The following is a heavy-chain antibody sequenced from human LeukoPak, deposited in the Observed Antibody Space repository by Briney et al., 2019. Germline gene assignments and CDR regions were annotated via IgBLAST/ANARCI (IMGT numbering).Heavy chain of an antibody. CDR1: GGSIDITNY. CDR2: ISHDGTR. J-gene: IGHJ4*02. D-gene: IGHD2-2*01. CDR3: TRESRPFCPFAF. V-gene: IGHV4/OR15-8*01. Sequence: SETLSLTCGVSGGSIDITNYWCWVRQAPGKGLEWIGEISHDGTRNYNPSLRSRVAMSFDRANNYFSLSLTAVTAADTALYYWTRESRPFCPFAFWGQGVMVTVSS.